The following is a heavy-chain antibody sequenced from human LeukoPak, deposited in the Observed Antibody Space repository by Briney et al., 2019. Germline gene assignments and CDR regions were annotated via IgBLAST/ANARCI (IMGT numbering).Heavy chain of an antibody. V-gene: IGHV3-30*18. CDR2: ISYDGRNK. D-gene: IGHD2-2*01. CDR1: GFTFNNYG. CDR3: AKGPLRGTAAAIDY. Sequence: GKSLRLSCAASGFTFNNYGMHWVRQAPGKGLEWVAVISYDGRNKHYPDSVKGRFTISRDISTDTLWLQMDSLRTEDTAVYYCAKGPLRGTAAAIDYWGQGTLVTVSS. J-gene: IGHJ4*02.